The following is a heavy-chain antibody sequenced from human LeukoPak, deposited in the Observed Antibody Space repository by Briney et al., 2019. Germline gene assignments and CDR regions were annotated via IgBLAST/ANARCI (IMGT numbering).Heavy chain of an antibody. CDR2: ISGDGGST. V-gene: IGHV3-43*02. CDR3: ASVDFDWLFRIDY. CDR1: GFTLDDYA. D-gene: IGHD3-9*01. Sequence: GGSLRLSCAASGFTLDDYAMHWVRQAPGKGLEWVSLISGDGGSTYYADSVKGRFTISRDNSENSLSLQMNSLRTEDTALYYCASVDFDWLFRIDYWGQGTLVTVSS. J-gene: IGHJ4*02.